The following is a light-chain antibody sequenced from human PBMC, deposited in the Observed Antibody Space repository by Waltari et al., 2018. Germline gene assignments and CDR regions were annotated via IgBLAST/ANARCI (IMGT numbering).Light chain of an antibody. CDR3: QSYDNGLNGPYV. CDR2: DTN. Sequence: QSVLTQPPSVSGAPGQRVTISCTGSKSNIGAGYDVYWYQQLPGTDHNFLIYDTNPLPSRVPGRFSSSNSSTSASLAITGLQAEDEAEYYCQSYDNGLNGPYVFGTGTRVTVL. V-gene: IGLV1-40*01. CDR1: KSNIGAGYD. J-gene: IGLJ1*01.